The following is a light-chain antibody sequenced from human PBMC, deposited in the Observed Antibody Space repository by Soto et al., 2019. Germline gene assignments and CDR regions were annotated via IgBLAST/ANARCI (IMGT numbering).Light chain of an antibody. CDR2: SAS. CDR3: QKYGTAPLT. J-gene: IGKJ4*01. V-gene: IGKV3-20*01. CDR1: QTVSSNY. Sequence: EIVLTQSPGTLSLSPGERATLSCRASQTVSSNYLAWYQQKPGQAPRLLIYSASTRATGIPDRFSGSGSGTDFALTISRLEPEDFAGYSCQKYGTAPLTFNGGTKVDIK.